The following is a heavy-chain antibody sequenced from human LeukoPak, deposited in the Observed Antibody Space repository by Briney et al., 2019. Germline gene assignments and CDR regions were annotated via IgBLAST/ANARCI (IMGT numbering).Heavy chain of an antibody. D-gene: IGHD5-12*01. CDR2: ITSTSSTI. CDR3: ARAYSGDY. CDR1: GFTFSSYT. J-gene: IGHJ4*02. Sequence: TGGSLRLSCAASGFTFSSYTMNWVRQAPGRGLEWVSYITSTSSTIYYADSVKGRFTISRDNAKNSLYLQMNSLRDEDTAVYYCARAYSGDYWGQGTLVTVSS. V-gene: IGHV3-48*02.